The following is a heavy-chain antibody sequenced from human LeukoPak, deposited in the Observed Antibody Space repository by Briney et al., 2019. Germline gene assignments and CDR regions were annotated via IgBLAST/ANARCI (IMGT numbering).Heavy chain of an antibody. CDR2: ISSGGGNT. D-gene: IGHD1-26*01. Sequence: GGSLRLSCAASGFTFSSYAMSWVRQAPGKGLEWVSAISSGGGNTDYADSVKGRFTISRDNSRRMVFLQMNSLRGEDTGVYYCANRISGSSSWGQGTLVTVSS. V-gene: IGHV3-23*01. J-gene: IGHJ5*02. CDR3: ANRISGSSS. CDR1: GFTFSSYA.